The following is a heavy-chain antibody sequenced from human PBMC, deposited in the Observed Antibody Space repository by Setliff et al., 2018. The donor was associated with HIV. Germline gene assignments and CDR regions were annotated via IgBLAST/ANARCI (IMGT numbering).Heavy chain of an antibody. CDR2: IKSKTDGGTT. Sequence: GGSLRLSCAASGFTFSNAWMNWVRQAPGKGLEWVGRIKSKTDGGTTDYAAPVKGRFTISRDNSKNTLFLLMNSLRAEDTAVYYCAKDLGPYYYYGMDVWGQGTTVTVSS. V-gene: IGHV3-15*01. J-gene: IGHJ6*02. CDR1: GFTFSNAW. D-gene: IGHD3-16*01. CDR3: AKDLGPYYYYGMDV.